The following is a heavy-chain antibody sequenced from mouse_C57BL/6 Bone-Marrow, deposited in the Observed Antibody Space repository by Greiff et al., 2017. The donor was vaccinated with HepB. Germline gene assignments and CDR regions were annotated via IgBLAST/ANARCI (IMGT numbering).Heavy chain of an antibody. Sequence: QVQLQQSGAELVRPGASVTLSCKASGYTFTDYEMHWVKQTPVHGLEWIGAIDPETGGTAYNQKFKGKAILTADKSSSTAYMELRSLTSEDSAVYYYTRGALLRYYFDYWGQGTTLTVSS. CDR3: TRGALLRYYFDY. V-gene: IGHV1-15*01. J-gene: IGHJ2*01. CDR1: GYTFTDYE. D-gene: IGHD1-1*01. CDR2: IDPETGGT.